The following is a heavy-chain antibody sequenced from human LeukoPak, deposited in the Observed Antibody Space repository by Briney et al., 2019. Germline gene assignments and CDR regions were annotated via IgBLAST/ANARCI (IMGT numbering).Heavy chain of an antibody. CDR1: GYSISSGFY. V-gene: IGHV4-38-2*02. CDR3: ARDKDSSGYYAAFDI. Sequence: TSETLSLTCSVSGYSISSGFYWGWIRQPPGKGLEWIGSIFHSGSTYYNPSLKSRVTISVDTSKNQFSLKLSSVTAADTAVYYCARDKDSSGYYAAFDIWGQGTMVTVSS. D-gene: IGHD3-22*01. J-gene: IGHJ3*02. CDR2: IFHSGST.